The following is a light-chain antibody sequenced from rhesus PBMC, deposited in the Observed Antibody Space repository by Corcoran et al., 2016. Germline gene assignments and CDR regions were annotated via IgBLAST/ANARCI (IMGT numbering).Light chain of an antibody. J-gene: IGKJ1*01. Sequence: DIQMTQSPSSLSASVGDRVTITCRASENVNNYLNWYQQKPGKAPKLLIYKASTLKSGVPSKFSGSGSGTDYTFPISSLQTEDVGTYYGQHGYGTPRTFGQGTKVEIK. CDR2: KAS. CDR3: QHGYGTPRT. V-gene: IGKV1-74*01. CDR1: ENVNNY.